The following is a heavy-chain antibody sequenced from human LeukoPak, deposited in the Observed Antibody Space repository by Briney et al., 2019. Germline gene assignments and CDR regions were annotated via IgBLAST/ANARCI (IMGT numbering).Heavy chain of an antibody. D-gene: IGHD2-2*02. CDR1: GFTFSDYY. Sequence: GGSLRLSCVASGFTFSDYYMSWIRQAPGKGLEWVSVIYSGGTTYYADSVKGRFTISRDISKNTLYLQMNSLRAEDTAVYYCARESLRSAIPYFDYWGQGTLVTVSS. CDR2: IYSGGTT. CDR3: ARESLRSAIPYFDY. J-gene: IGHJ4*02. V-gene: IGHV3-66*01.